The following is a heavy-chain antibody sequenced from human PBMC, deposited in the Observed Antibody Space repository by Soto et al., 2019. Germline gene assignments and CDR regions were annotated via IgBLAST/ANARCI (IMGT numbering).Heavy chain of an antibody. J-gene: IGHJ5*02. CDR2: VYYSGST. V-gene: IGHV4-59*01. Sequence: LSLTCTVSGGSISSYYWSWIRQPPGKGLEWIGYVYYSGSTNYNPSLKSRVTISVDTSKNQFSLKLSSVTAADTAVYYCARDLGYCSSNSCYPTNWFDPWGQGTLVTVYS. CDR1: GGSISSYY. CDR3: ARDLGYCSSNSCYPTNWFDP. D-gene: IGHD2-2*01.